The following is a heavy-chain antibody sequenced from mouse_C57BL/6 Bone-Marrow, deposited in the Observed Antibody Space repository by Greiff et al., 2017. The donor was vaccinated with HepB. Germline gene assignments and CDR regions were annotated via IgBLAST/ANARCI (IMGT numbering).Heavy chain of an antibody. V-gene: IGHV14-4*01. Sequence: VQLKESGAELVRPGASVKLSCTASGFNIKDDYMHWVKQRPEQGLEWIGWIDPENGDTEYASKFQGKATITADTSSNTAYLQLSSLTSEDTAVYYCTTWPYGNYNYYAMDYWGQGTSVTVSS. CDR2: IDPENGDT. CDR1: GFNIKDDY. J-gene: IGHJ4*01. CDR3: TTWPYGNYNYYAMDY. D-gene: IGHD2-1*01.